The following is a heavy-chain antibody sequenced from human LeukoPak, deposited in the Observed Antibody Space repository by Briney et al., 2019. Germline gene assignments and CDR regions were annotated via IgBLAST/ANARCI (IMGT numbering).Heavy chain of an antibody. CDR2: IYSGGST. Sequence: GGSLRLSCAASGFTVSSSYMSWVRQAPGKGLEWVSVIYSGGSTYYADSVKGRFTISRDNSKNTLYLQMNSLRAEDTAVYYCARVYGSGSYHYYMDVWGKGTTVTISS. CDR1: GFTVSSSY. J-gene: IGHJ6*03. V-gene: IGHV3-66*01. D-gene: IGHD3-10*01. CDR3: ARVYGSGSYHYYMDV.